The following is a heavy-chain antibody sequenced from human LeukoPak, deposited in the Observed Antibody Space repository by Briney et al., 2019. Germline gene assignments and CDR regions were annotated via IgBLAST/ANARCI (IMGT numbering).Heavy chain of an antibody. D-gene: IGHD4-17*01. J-gene: IGHJ5*02. V-gene: IGHV4-4*02. CDR1: GASISSSNW. Sequence: SETLSLTCAVSGASISSSNWWSWVRQPPGKGLEWIGEIYHSGSTNYNPSLKSRVTISVDTSKNQFSLRLSSVTAADTAVYYCARDDYGDTNWFDPWGQGTLVTVSS. CDR2: IYHSGST. CDR3: ARDDYGDTNWFDP.